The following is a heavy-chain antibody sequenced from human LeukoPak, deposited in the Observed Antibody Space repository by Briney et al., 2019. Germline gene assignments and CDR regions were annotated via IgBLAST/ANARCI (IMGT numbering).Heavy chain of an antibody. V-gene: IGHV4-61*02. D-gene: IGHD1-26*01. CDR2: IYTSGST. CDR1: GGSISSSSYY. J-gene: IGHJ4*02. Sequence: SETLSLTWTVSGGSISSSSYYWSWLRQPAGKGREWIGRIYTSGSTNYNPSLKSRVTMSVDTSKNQFSLKLSSVTAADTAVYYCASEIVGAKRFDYWGQGTLVTVSS. CDR3: ASEIVGAKRFDY.